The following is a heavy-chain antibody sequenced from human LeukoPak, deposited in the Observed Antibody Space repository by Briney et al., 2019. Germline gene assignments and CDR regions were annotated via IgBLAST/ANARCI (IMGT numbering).Heavy chain of an antibody. D-gene: IGHD1-26*01. CDR3: ARALSSWEPFDY. Sequence: SETLSLTCTVSGGSISSHYWSWIRQPPGKGLEWIGYIYYNGSTNYNPSLKSRVTISVDTSKNQFSLKLSSVTAADTAVYYCARALSSWEPFDYWGQGTLVTVSS. CDR2: IYYNGST. J-gene: IGHJ4*02. CDR1: GGSISSHY. V-gene: IGHV4-59*11.